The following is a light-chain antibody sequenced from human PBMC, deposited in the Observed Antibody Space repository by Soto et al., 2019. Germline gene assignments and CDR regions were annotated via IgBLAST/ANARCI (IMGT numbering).Light chain of an antibody. J-gene: IGKJ3*01. CDR2: GAS. CDR3: QQYSNWPPFT. V-gene: IGKV3-15*01. CDR1: QRISTS. Sequence: EVVMTQSPASLSVSPGERVTLSCRASQRISTSLAWYQQRPGQAPRLLIYGASTRATGVPARFSGSGSGTEFTLTISGLQSDDVAVYYCQQYSNWPPFTFGPGTKVDIK.